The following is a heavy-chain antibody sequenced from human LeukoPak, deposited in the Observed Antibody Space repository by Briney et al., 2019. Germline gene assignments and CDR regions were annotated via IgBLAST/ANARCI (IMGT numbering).Heavy chain of an antibody. Sequence: GGSLRLSCAASGFTFSSYWMSWVRQAPGKGLEWVANIKQDGSEKYYVDSVEGRFAISRDNAQNSLYLQMNGLRVEDTAMYYCARWQPGFDPWGQGTLVTVSS. D-gene: IGHD6-13*01. CDR2: IKQDGSEK. J-gene: IGHJ5*02. CDR1: GFTFSSYW. V-gene: IGHV3-7*01. CDR3: ARWQPGFDP.